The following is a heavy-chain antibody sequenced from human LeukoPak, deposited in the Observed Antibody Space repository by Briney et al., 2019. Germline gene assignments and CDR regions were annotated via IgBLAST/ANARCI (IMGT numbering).Heavy chain of an antibody. CDR1: GFTFSNYG. CDR2: ISGSGGST. V-gene: IGHV3-23*01. J-gene: IGHJ4*02. CDR3: ARDPGAASGH. Sequence: PGGSLRLSCAASGFTFSNYGMSWVRQAPGKGLEWVSGISGSGGSTYSADSVKGRFTISRDNAKNSLYLQMNSLRAEDTAVYYCARDPGAASGHWGQGTLVTVSS. D-gene: IGHD3-10*01.